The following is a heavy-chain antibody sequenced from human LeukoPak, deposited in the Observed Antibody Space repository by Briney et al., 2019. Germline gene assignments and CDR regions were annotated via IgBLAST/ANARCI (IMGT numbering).Heavy chain of an antibody. J-gene: IGHJ6*04. CDR3: ARDLRYYYGSGSPSVYYGMDV. V-gene: IGHV4-59*01. Sequence: SETLSLTCTVSGGSISSYYWSWIRQPPGKGLEWIGYIYYSGSTNYNPSLKSRVTTSVDTSKNQFSLKLSSVTAADTAVYYCARDLRYYYGSGSPSVYYGMDVWGKGTTVTVSS. CDR1: GGSISSYY. CDR2: IYYSGST. D-gene: IGHD3-10*01.